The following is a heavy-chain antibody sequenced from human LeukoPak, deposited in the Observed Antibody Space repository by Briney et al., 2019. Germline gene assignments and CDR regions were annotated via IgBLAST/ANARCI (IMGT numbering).Heavy chain of an antibody. CDR1: GFTFSSYW. Sequence: GGSLRLSCAASGFTFSSYWMSWVRQAPGKGLEWVANINPSGGDKYYVDSVKGRFTISRDNAKKSLYLQMNSLRAEDTAVYYCARGVYQLDGGGRGTLVTVTA. V-gene: IGHV3-7*03. J-gene: IGHJ4*02. D-gene: IGHD2-2*01. CDR2: INPSGGDK. CDR3: ARGVYQLDG.